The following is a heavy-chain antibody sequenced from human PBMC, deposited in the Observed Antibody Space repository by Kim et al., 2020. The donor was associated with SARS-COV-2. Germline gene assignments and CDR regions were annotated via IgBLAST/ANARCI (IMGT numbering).Heavy chain of an antibody. V-gene: IGHV3-21*01. CDR3: ARGPRGYSYGYVDY. J-gene: IGHJ4*02. Sequence: SADSVEGRFTISRANAKNSLYLQMNSLRAEDTAVYYCARGPRGYSYGYVDYWGQGTLVTVSS. D-gene: IGHD5-18*01.